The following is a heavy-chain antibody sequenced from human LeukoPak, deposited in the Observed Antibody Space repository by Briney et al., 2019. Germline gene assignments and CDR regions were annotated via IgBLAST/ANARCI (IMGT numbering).Heavy chain of an antibody. CDR3: ARGDYDLWSGYQDY. J-gene: IGHJ4*02. V-gene: IGHV3-30-3*01. Sequence: GGSLRLSCAASGFTFSSYAMHWVRQALGKGLEWVAVISYDGANKYYPDSVKGRFTISRDNSKHTLYLQMNSLRAEDTAVYYCARGDYDLWSGYQDYWGQGTLVTVSS. CDR1: GFTFSSYA. D-gene: IGHD3-3*01. CDR2: ISYDGANK.